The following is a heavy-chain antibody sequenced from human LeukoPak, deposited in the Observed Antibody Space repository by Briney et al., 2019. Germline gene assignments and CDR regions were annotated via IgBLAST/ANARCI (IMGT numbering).Heavy chain of an antibody. V-gene: IGHV1-2*02. CDR2: INPNSGGT. D-gene: IGHD4-11*01. J-gene: IGHJ5*02. Sequence: GASVKVSCKASGYTFTGQYIHWVRQAPGQGLEWMGWINPNSGGTNYEQKFQGRVTMTTDTSITTTSMELSRLRSDDTAVYYCARVVTTTWNSYTGWFDPWGQGTLVTVSS. CDR1: GYTFTGQY. CDR3: ARVVTTTWNSYTGWFDP.